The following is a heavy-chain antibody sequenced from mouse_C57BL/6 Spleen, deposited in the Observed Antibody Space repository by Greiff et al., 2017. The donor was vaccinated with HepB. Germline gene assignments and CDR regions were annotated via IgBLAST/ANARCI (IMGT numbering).Heavy chain of an antibody. CDR2: IDPSDSET. D-gene: IGHD1-1*01. CDR3: ARRYGSSLWYFDV. CDR1: GYTFTSYW. V-gene: IGHV1-52*01. J-gene: IGHJ1*03. Sequence: VQLQESGAELVRPGSSVKLSCKASGYTFTSYWMHWVKQRPIQGLEWIGNIDPSDSETHYNQKFKDKATVTVDKSSSTAYMQLSSLTSEDSAVYYCARRYGSSLWYFDVWGTGTTVTVSS.